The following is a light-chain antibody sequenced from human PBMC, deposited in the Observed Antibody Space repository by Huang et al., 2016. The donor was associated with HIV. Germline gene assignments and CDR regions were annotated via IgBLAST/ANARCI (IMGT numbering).Light chain of an antibody. CDR2: DAF. Sequence: DIRMTQSPSSLSASVGDRVTITCQASQDISNYLNWYQQKPGKAPKLVIYDAFNLQTGVPSRFSGSGFGTDFTLTISSLQPEDVATYYCQQYDIMYSFGQGTKLEIK. CDR3: QQYDIMYS. CDR1: QDISNY. V-gene: IGKV1-33*01. J-gene: IGKJ2*01.